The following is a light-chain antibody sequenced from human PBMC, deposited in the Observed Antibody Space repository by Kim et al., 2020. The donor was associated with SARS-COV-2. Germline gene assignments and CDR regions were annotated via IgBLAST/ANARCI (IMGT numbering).Light chain of an antibody. CDR2: DAS. CDR3: QQYNSYL. CDR1: QSISSW. J-gene: IGKJ4*01. V-gene: IGKV1-5*01. Sequence: LSASVGDRVTITCRASQSISSWLAWYQQKPGKAPKLLIYDASSLESGVPSRFSGSGSGTEFTLTISSLQPDDFATYYCQQYNSYLFGGGTKVDIK.